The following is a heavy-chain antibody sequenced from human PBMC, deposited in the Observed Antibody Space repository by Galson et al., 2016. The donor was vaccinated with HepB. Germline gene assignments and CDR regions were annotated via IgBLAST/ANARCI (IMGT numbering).Heavy chain of an antibody. V-gene: IGHV3-21*01. Sequence: SLRLSCAASGFTLNKYYMNWVRQAPGKALQWVSSISVSSSYIYYADSVKGRFTISRDNAKNSLYLQMNTLRAEETAVYYCARARGSYGHAFDIWGQGTLVTVSS. J-gene: IGHJ3*02. D-gene: IGHD5-18*01. CDR2: ISVSSSYI. CDR1: GFTLNKYY. CDR3: ARARGSYGHAFDI.